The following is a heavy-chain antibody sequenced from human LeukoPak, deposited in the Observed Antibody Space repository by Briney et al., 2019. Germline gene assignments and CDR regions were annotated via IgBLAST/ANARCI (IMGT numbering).Heavy chain of an antibody. Sequence: SETLSLTCTVSGGSISSSSYYWGWIRQPPGKGLEWIGSIYYSGSTYYNPSLKSRVTISVDTSKNQFSLKLSSVTAADTAVYYCATWYYYDSSGYRHHDAFDIWGQGTMVTVSS. D-gene: IGHD3-22*01. V-gene: IGHV4-39*01. CDR2: IYYSGST. J-gene: IGHJ3*02. CDR1: GGSISSSSYY. CDR3: ATWYYYDSSGYRHHDAFDI.